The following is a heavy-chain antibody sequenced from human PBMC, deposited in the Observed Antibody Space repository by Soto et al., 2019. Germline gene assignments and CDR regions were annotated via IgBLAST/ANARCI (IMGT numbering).Heavy chain of an antibody. CDR3: AREKVVPAAIGYYYYGMDV. V-gene: IGHV1-18*01. J-gene: IGHJ6*02. CDR1: GYTFTSYG. Sequence: ASVKVSCKASGYTFTSYGISWVRQAPGQGLEWMGWISAYNGNTNYAQKLQGRVTMTTDTSTSTAYMELRSLRSDDTAVYYCAREKVVPAAIGYYYYGMDVWGQGTTVTVSS. CDR2: ISAYNGNT. D-gene: IGHD2-2*02.